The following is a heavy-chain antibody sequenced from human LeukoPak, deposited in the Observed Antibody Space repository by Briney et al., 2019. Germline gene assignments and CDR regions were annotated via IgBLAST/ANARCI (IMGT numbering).Heavy chain of an antibody. J-gene: IGHJ4*02. CDR1: GGSISTDNYY. Sequence: PSETLSLTCSVSGGSISTDNYYWSWVRQPAGKGLEWIGRTFISGRTHYNPSLKSRVTISIDTSKNQFSLKLSSVTAADTAVYYCARGLYSGYDLWGQGTLVTVSS. V-gene: IGHV4-61*02. CDR2: TFISGRT. D-gene: IGHD5-12*01. CDR3: ARGLYSGYDL.